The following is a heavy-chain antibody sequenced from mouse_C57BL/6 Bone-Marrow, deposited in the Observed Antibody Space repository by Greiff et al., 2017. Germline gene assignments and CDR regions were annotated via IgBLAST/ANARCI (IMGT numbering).Heavy chain of an antibody. CDR3: ARLGDHGYDGPSFAY. D-gene: IGHD2-2*01. J-gene: IGHJ3*01. CDR2: IYPGDGDT. Sequence: SGAELVKPGASVKISCKASGYAFSSYWMNWVKQRPGKGLEWIGQIYPGDGDTNYNGKFKGKATLTADKSSNTAYMQLSSLTSEDSAVYFCARLGDHGYDGPSFAYWGQGTLVTVSA. V-gene: IGHV1-80*01. CDR1: GYAFSSYW.